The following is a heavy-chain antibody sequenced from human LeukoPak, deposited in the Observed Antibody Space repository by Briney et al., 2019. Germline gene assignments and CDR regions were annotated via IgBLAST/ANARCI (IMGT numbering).Heavy chain of an antibody. CDR2: IYHSGST. J-gene: IGHJ6*03. Sequence: SGTLSLTCAVSGGSISSSNWWSWVRQPPGKGLEWIGEIYHSGSTNYNPSLKSRVTISVDTSKNQFSLKLSSVTAADTAVYYCARGRGGPNYYYYMDVWGKGTTVTVSS. V-gene: IGHV4-4*02. CDR1: GGSISSSNW. D-gene: IGHD3-16*01. CDR3: ARGRGGPNYYYYMDV.